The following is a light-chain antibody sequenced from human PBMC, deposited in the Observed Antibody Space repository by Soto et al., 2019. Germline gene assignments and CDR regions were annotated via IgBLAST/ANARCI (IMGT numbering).Light chain of an antibody. V-gene: IGKV3D-15*01. Sequence: EIVMTQSPATRSVSPGERATLSCRASQSVDSNLAWYQQKPGQAPRLLIFGASTRATGIPARFSGSGSGTDFTLTISSLQSEDFAVYFCQQYDNWPLTFGGGTKVDIK. CDR2: GAS. CDR1: QSVDSN. CDR3: QQYDNWPLT. J-gene: IGKJ4*01.